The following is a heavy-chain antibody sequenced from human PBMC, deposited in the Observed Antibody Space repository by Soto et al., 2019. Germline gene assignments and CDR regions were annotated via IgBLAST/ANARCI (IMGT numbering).Heavy chain of an antibody. CDR3: ARAQKSRQLSLNVFDI. V-gene: IGHV3-74*01. D-gene: IGHD3-16*02. Sequence: EVQLVESGGGLVQPGGSLRLSCVASGFTIENSVMHWVRQTPGKGLMWVSRITGAGDGTLYADSVQGRFTISRDNAKNTVYLHMTGLRVEETAVYYCARAQKSRQLSLNVFDIWGQGTTVTVSS. J-gene: IGHJ3*02. CDR1: GFTIENSV. CDR2: ITGAGDGT.